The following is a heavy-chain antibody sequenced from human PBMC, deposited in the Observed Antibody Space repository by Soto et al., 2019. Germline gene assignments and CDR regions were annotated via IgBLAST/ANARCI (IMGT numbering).Heavy chain of an antibody. D-gene: IGHD1-26*01. CDR2: IFSNDVK. CDR1: GFSLSDARMG. J-gene: IGHJ5*02. V-gene: IGHV2-26*01. CDR3: ARIQNRFSVSQTGP. Sequence: KESGPVLVKPTVTLTLTCTVSGFSLSDARMGVSWIRQPPGKALEWLAHIFSNDVKSYSTSLKSRLTISKDTSKSQVVLTMTNMDPVDTGTYYCARIQNRFSVSQTGPWGQGILVTVSS.